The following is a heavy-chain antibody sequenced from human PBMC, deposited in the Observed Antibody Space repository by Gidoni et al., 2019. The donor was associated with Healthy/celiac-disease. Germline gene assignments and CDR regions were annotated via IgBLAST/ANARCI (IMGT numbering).Heavy chain of an antibody. CDR2: IYYSGST. D-gene: IGHD3-3*01. CDR3: ARYEGNWFDP. CDR1: GGSISSYY. V-gene: IGHV4-59*01. Sequence: QVQLQESGPGLVKPSETLSLTCTVSGGSISSYYWSWIRQPPGKGLEWIGYIYYSGSTNYNPSLKSRVTISVDTSKNQFSLKLSSVTAADTAVYYCARYEGNWFDPWGQGTLVTVSS. J-gene: IGHJ5*02.